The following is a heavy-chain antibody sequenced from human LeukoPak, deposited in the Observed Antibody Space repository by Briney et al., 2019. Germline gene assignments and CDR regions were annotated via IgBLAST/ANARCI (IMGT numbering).Heavy chain of an antibody. Sequence: GGSLRLSCAASGFTFSSYGMHWVRQAPGKGLEWVAFIRYDGSNKYYADSVKGRFTISRDNSKNTLYLQMNSLKAEDTAVYYCAKKYYDILTGSSWGQGTLVTVSS. CDR2: IRYDGSNK. CDR3: AKKYYDILTGSS. D-gene: IGHD3-9*01. CDR1: GFTFSSYG. V-gene: IGHV3-30*02. J-gene: IGHJ5*02.